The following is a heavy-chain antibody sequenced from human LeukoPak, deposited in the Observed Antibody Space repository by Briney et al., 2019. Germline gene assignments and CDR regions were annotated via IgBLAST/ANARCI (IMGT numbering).Heavy chain of an antibody. CDR3: AREGSQIVAVGGPYWYFDL. V-gene: IGHV4-59*01. Sequence: PSETLSLTCTVSGGSISSYYWSWIRQPPGKGLEWIGYIYYSGSTNYNPSLKSRVTISVDTSKNQFSLKLSSVTAADTAVYYCAREGSQIVAVGGPYWYFDLWGRGTLVTVSS. J-gene: IGHJ2*01. D-gene: IGHD2-21*01. CDR1: GGSISSYY. CDR2: IYYSGST.